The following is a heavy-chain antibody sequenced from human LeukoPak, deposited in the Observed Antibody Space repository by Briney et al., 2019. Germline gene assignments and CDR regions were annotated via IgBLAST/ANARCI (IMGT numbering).Heavy chain of an antibody. Sequence: GGSLILSCAASGFTFINYWMHWVRQAPGKGLVWVSRISGDGSSTIYADSVKGRFTISRDNAKDTLYLQINSLRADDTAVYYCARATYSNSRLEYWGQGTLVTASS. V-gene: IGHV3-74*01. D-gene: IGHD4-11*01. CDR1: GFTFINYW. CDR2: ISGDGSST. CDR3: ARATYSNSRLEY. J-gene: IGHJ4*02.